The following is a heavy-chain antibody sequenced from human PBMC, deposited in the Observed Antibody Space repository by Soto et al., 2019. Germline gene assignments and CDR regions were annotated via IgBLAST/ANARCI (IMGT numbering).Heavy chain of an antibody. J-gene: IGHJ5*02. Sequence: GGSLRLSCAGPGFSFFSYAMSWARQAPGKGLEWVSTISGSGGHTYYADSVKGRFVVSRDNDKNTVYLHTNSLTGEDTAIYFCAKVEMGWFAHWGQGTQVTVSS. CDR3: AKVEMGWFAH. CDR2: ISGSGGHT. D-gene: IGHD2-8*01. V-gene: IGHV3-23*01. CDR1: GFSFFSYA.